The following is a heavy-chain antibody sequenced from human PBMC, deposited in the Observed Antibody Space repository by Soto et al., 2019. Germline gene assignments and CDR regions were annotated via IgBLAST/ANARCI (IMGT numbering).Heavy chain of an antibody. D-gene: IGHD2-21*02. V-gene: IGHV2-5*02. CDR2: IYWDDDK. CDR3: AHRRVTACLFDF. Sequence: SGPTLVNPTQTLTLTCTFSGFSLSTSGVGVGWIRQPPGKALEWLALIYWDDDKRYSPSLKSRLTITKDTSKNQVVLTMTNMDPVDTASYFFAHRRVTACLFDFWSHGSLDTVSS. J-gene: IGHJ4*01. CDR1: GFSLSTSGVG.